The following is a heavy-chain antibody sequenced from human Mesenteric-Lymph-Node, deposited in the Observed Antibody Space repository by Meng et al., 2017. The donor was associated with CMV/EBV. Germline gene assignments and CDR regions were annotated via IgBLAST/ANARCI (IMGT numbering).Heavy chain of an antibody. V-gene: IGHV4-59*01. J-gene: IGHJ4*02. Sequence: SETLSLTCTVSGGSISSYYWSWIRQPPGKGLEWIGYIYYSGSTNYNPSLKSRVTISVDTSKNQFSLKLSSVTAADTAVYYCARLALIVATKDFGYWGQGTLVTVSS. CDR3: ARLALIVATKDFGY. CDR1: GGSISSYY. D-gene: IGHD5-12*01. CDR2: IYYSGST.